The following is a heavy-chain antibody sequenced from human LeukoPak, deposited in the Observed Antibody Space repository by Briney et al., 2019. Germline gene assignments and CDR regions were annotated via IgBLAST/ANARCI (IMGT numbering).Heavy chain of an antibody. Sequence: ASVKVSCKASGYTFISYGITWVRQAPGQGLELMGWSSAYNANTNYAQKFQGRVTMTTDTSTKTAYMELRSLRFDDTAVYYCVRDSYYYDTSGYPDYWGQGTLVTVSS. CDR3: VRDSYYYDTSGYPDY. CDR1: GYTFISYG. J-gene: IGHJ4*02. D-gene: IGHD3-22*01. CDR2: SSAYNANT. V-gene: IGHV1-18*01.